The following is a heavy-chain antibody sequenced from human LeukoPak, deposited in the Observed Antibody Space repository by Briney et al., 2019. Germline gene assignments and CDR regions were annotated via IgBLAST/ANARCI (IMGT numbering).Heavy chain of an antibody. CDR1: GFTFSSYT. Sequence: PGGSLRLSCAASGFTFSSYTMNWVRQAPGKGLEWVSYISKSSGTMSYADSVKSRFTISRDDAKNSLFLQMNSLRDEDTAVYYCARDENWGFDYWGQGTLVTVSS. V-gene: IGHV3-48*02. D-gene: IGHD7-27*01. J-gene: IGHJ4*02. CDR2: ISKSSGTM. CDR3: ARDENWGFDY.